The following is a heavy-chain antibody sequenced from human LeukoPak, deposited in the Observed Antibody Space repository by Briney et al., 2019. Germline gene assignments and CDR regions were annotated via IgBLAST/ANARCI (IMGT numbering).Heavy chain of an antibody. CDR1: GYTFTSYA. CDR3: ARLKQLWLDYYYYGMDV. D-gene: IGHD5-18*01. Sequence: ASVKVSCKASGYTFTSYAMHWVRQAPGQRLEWMGWINAGNGNTKYSQKFQGRVTITRDTSASTAYMELSSLRSEDTAVYYCARLKQLWLDYYYYGMDVWGQGTTVTVSS. V-gene: IGHV1-3*01. J-gene: IGHJ6*02. CDR2: INAGNGNT.